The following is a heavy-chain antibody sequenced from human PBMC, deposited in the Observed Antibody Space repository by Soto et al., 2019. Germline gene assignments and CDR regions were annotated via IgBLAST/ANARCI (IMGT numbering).Heavy chain of an antibody. CDR1: GCTFSSYA. CDR2: IIPIFGTA. D-gene: IGHD2-15*01. V-gene: IGHV1-69*06. Sequence: SVKVSCTASGCTFSSYATSWVRQAPGQGLEWMGGIIPIFGTANYAQKFQGRVTITAAKSTSTPYMELSSLRSEDTAVSYCARDCSGGSCYCIWGQGTMVTVSS. J-gene: IGHJ3*02. CDR3: ARDCSGGSCYCI.